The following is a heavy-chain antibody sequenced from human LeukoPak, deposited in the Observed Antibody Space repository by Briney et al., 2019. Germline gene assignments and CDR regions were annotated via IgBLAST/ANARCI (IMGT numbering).Heavy chain of an antibody. V-gene: IGHV1-8*01. CDR3: AVTYCGGDCYTGWGH. D-gene: IGHD2-21*02. Sequence: ASVKVSCKASGYTFSTYDINWVRQATGQGLEWLGGMNPNSGNIGYSQKFQGRVTMTRNTSISTAYMELSRLRSEDTAVYYCAVTYCGGDCYTGWGHWGQGTLVTVSS. J-gene: IGHJ4*02. CDR2: MNPNSGNI. CDR1: GYTFSTYD.